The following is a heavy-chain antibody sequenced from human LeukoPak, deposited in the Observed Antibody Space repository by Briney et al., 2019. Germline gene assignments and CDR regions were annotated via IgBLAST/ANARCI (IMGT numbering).Heavy chain of an antibody. CDR1: GGTFSSYA. V-gene: IGHV1-69*01. CDR3: ARGRPRGSGPFDY. J-gene: IGHJ4*02. D-gene: IGHD3-10*01. Sequence: SVRVSCKASGGTFSSYAISWVRQAPGQGLEWMGGIIPIFGTANYAQKFQGRVTITADESTSTAYMELSSLRSEDTAVYYCARGRPRGSGPFDYWGQGTLVTVSP. CDR2: IIPIFGTA.